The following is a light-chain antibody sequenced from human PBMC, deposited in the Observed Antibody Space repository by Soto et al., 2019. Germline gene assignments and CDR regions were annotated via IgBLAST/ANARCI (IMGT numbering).Light chain of an antibody. CDR2: GAS. J-gene: IGKJ5*01. CDR3: QQYNNWPYT. Sequence: EIVMTQSPATLSVSPGERATLSCRASQTVNSNLACYQQKPGQAPRLLLYGASTRATGIPASFSAIGSGTEFTLSISSLQSEDFAVYYCQQYNNWPYTFGQGTRLEIK. CDR1: QTVNSN. V-gene: IGKV3-15*01.